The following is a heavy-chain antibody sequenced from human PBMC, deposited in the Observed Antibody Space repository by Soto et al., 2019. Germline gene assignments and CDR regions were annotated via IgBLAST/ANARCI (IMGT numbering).Heavy chain of an antibody. V-gene: IGHV4-59*12. Sequence: PSETLSLTCTVSGNSISSYYWSWIRQPPGKGLEWIGDINYIGSTNYNPSLKSRVTISIDTSKNQFSLKLSSVTAADTAVYYCARAGEVRYQLPSPFDYWGQGTLVTVSS. D-gene: IGHD2-2*01. CDR2: INYIGST. J-gene: IGHJ4*02. CDR3: ARAGEVRYQLPSPFDY. CDR1: GNSISSYY.